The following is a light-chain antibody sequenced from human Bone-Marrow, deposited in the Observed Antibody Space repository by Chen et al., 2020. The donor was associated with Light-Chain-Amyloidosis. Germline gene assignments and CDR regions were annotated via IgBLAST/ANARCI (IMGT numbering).Light chain of an antibody. Sequence: EIVLTQSPGTLSLSAGERATLSCRASQSVSDNFLAWYQQKPGQAPRLLIYAGSRRATGIPDVVSGSGSGTDFTLTISRLEPEDFAVYYCQQYGNSPWTFGQGTKVEIK. CDR3: QQYGNSPWT. J-gene: IGKJ1*01. V-gene: IGKV3-20*01. CDR1: QSVSDNF. CDR2: AGS.